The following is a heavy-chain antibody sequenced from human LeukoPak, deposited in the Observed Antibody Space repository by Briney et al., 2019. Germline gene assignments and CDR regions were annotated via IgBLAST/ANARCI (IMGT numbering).Heavy chain of an antibody. D-gene: IGHD3-3*01. CDR1: GFIFSSYG. Sequence: PGVSLRLPCAASGFIFSSYGFYWVRQVPAKGLEYVSRIDNDGRDTTYADSVKGRYNISRDNTKNTVYLQVNSLRPEDTAMYYCARGRVHHAFAVWGEGTMVTLSS. J-gene: IGHJ3*01. CDR3: ARGRVHHAFAV. CDR2: IDNDGRDT. V-gene: IGHV3-74*01.